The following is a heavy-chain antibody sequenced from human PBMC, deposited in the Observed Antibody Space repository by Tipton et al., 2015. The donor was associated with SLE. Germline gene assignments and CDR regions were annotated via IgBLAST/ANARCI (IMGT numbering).Heavy chain of an antibody. V-gene: IGHV4-4*08. D-gene: IGHD5-18*01. CDR1: GGSISSYY. J-gene: IGHJ6*02. CDR3: ASSSVDTVYWYYGMDV. Sequence: LTCTVSGGSISSYYWSWIRQPPGKGLEWIGYIYTSGSTNYNPSLKSRVTMSVDTSKNHFSLNLSSVPAADTAVYYCASSSVDTVYWYYGMDVWGQGTTVTVSS. CDR2: IYTSGST.